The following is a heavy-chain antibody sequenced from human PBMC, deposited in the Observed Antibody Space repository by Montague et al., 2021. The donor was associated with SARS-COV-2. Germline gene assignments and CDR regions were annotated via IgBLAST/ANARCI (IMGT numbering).Heavy chain of an antibody. D-gene: IGHD3-16*02. CDR3: ARLGFVELWFNLGWFDP. CDR2: VYYSGST. CDR1: GDSIRSSGYY. V-gene: IGHV4-39*01. J-gene: IGHJ5*02. Sequence: SETLSLTCSVSGDSIRSSGYYWGWIRQPPGKGLEWIGTVYYSGSTYHNPSLKSRVTMPVDTSKNQFSLKLRSVTAADTAVYYCARLGFVELWFNLGWFDPWGQGTLVTVSS.